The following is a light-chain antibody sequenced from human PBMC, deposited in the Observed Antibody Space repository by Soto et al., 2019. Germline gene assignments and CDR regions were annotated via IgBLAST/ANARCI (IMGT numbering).Light chain of an antibody. J-gene: IGKJ4*01. V-gene: IGKV3-11*01. CDR3: QQRSNWPLT. Sequence: EIVLTQSPATLSLSPGERATLSCRASQSVSSYLAGYQQKPGQAPRLLIYDASNRATGIPARFSGSGSGTDFTLTISSLQPEDFADYYCQQRSNWPLTFGGGTKVEIK. CDR2: DAS. CDR1: QSVSSY.